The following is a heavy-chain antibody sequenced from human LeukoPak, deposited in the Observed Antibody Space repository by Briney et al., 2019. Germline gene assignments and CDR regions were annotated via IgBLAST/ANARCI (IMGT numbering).Heavy chain of an antibody. CDR1: GFTFSSYA. CDR2: ISGSGGSI. CDR3: AKGGDTSGYYRPFFDY. V-gene: IGHV3-23*01. J-gene: IGHJ4*02. D-gene: IGHD3-22*01. Sequence: GGSPRLSCAASGFTFSSYAMSWVRQAPGKGLEWVSGISGSGGSIYYADSVKGRFTISRDNSKNTVYLQMNSLRAEDTAIYYCAKGGDTSGYYRPFFDYWGQGTLVTVSS.